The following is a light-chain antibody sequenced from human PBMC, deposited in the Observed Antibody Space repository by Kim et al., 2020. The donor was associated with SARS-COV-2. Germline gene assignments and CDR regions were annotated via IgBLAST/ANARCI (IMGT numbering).Light chain of an antibody. V-gene: IGKV1-39*01. CDR3: QQSYSTPRT. J-gene: IGKJ1*01. Sequence: DIQVTQSPSSLSASVGDRVTITCRASQSISSYLNWYQQKPGKPPKLLIYTASSLQSGVPSRFSGSGSGTDFTLTISSLQPEDFATYYCQQSYSTPRTFGQGTKVDIK. CDR2: TAS. CDR1: QSISSY.